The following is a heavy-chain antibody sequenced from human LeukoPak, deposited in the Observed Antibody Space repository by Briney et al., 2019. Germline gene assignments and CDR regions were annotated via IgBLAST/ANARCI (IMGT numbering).Heavy chain of an antibody. CDR3: ARVWAYGGNSSYYYYMDV. Sequence: GASVKVSCKASGYTFTSYDINWVRQATGQGLEWMGWMNPNSGNTGYAQKFQGRVTMTRNTSISTAYMELSSLRSEDTAVYYCARVWAYGGNSSYYYYMDVWGKGTTVTVSS. CDR1: GYTFTSYD. D-gene: IGHD4-23*01. V-gene: IGHV1-8*01. CDR2: MNPNSGNT. J-gene: IGHJ6*03.